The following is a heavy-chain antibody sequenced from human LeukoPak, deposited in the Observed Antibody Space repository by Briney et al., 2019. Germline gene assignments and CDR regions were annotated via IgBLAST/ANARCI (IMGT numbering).Heavy chain of an antibody. J-gene: IGHJ3*02. D-gene: IGHD5-12*01. V-gene: IGHV1-18*01. CDR2: ISAYNGNT. Sequence: ASVKVSCKASGYTFTSYGISWVRQAPGQGLEWMGWISAYNGNTNYAQKLQGRVTMTTDTSTSTAYMELRSLRSDDTAVYYCARPFGGYDSDAFDIWGQGTMVTVSS. CDR1: GYTFTSYG. CDR3: ARPFGGYDSDAFDI.